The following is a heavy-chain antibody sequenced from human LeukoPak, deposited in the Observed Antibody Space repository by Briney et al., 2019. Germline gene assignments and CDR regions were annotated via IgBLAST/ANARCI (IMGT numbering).Heavy chain of an antibody. D-gene: IGHD3-22*01. CDR2: ISYDGSNK. Sequence: GGSLRLPCAASGFTFSSYAMHWVRQAPGKGLEWVAVISYDGSNKYYADSVKGRFTISRDNSKNTLYLQMNSLRAEDTAVYYCARGYYYDSSAGGFDYWGQGTLVTVSS. V-gene: IGHV3-30-3*01. J-gene: IGHJ4*02. CDR3: ARGYYYDSSAGGFDY. CDR1: GFTFSSYA.